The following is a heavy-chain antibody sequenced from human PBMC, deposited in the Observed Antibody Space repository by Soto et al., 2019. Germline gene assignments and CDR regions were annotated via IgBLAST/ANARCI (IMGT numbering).Heavy chain of an antibody. CDR2: IIPIFGTA. D-gene: IGHD6-13*01. J-gene: IGHJ6*02. V-gene: IGHV1-69*12. Sequence: QVQLVQSGAEVKKPGSSVKVSCKASGGTFSSYAISWVRQAPGQGLEWMGGIIPIFGTANYAQKFQGRVTVTADESRSTAYMELSSLRSEDTAVYYCAREGSQGAAAALYYYGMDVWGQGTTVTVSS. CDR3: AREGSQGAAAALYYYGMDV. CDR1: GGTFSSYA.